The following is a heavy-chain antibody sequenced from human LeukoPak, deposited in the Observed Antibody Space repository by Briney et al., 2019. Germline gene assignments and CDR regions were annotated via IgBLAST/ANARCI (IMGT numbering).Heavy chain of an antibody. CDR1: GYRFTSYL. D-gene: IGHD3-3*01. J-gene: IGHJ6*02. CDR3: ARQATIFGYYYYGMDV. Sequence: GAPLKTSFKGSGYRFTSYLIGWVRQMPGKGLGWVGIVYPGDSDSSYSPSFQGQVTISADKSISTAYLQWSSLKASDTAMYYCARQATIFGYYYYGMDVWGQGTPVTVSS. CDR2: VYPGDSDS. V-gene: IGHV5-51*01.